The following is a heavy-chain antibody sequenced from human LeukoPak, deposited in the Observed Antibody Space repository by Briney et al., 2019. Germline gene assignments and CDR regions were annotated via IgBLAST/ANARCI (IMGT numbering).Heavy chain of an antibody. J-gene: IGHJ4*02. D-gene: IGHD6-19*01. Sequence: ASVKVSCKASGYTFTGYYMHWVRQAPGQGLEWMGWINPNSGGTNYAQKFQGWVTMTRDTSISTAYMELSRLRSDDTAVYYCARALGSSSSGWYAPFDYWGQGTLVTVSS. V-gene: IGHV1-2*04. CDR1: GYTFTGYY. CDR2: INPNSGGT. CDR3: ARALGSSSSGWYAPFDY.